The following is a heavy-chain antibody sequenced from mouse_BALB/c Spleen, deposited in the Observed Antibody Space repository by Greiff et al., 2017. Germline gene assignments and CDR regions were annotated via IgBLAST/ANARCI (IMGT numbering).Heavy chain of an antibody. V-gene: IGHV14-3*02. J-gene: IGHJ2*01. CDR2: IDPANGNT. CDR3: AFITTAKDFDY. D-gene: IGHD1-2*01. Sequence: EVQLQQSGAELVKPGASVKLSCTASGFNIKDTYMHWVKQRPEQGLEWIGRIDPANGNTKYDPKFQGKATITADTSSNTAYLQLSSLTSEDTAVYYCAFITTAKDFDYWGQGTTLTVSS. CDR1: GFNIKDTY.